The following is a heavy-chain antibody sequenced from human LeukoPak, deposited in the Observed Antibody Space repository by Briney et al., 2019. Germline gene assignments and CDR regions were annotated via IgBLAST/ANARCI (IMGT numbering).Heavy chain of an antibody. Sequence: ASVKVSCKASGGTFSSYAISWVRQAPGQGLEWIGRIIPILGIANYAQKFQGRVTITADKSTSTAYMELSSLRSEDTAVYYCARLLDTYYDILTGYYGGPYFDYWGQGTLVTVSS. V-gene: IGHV1-69*04. CDR3: ARLLDTYYDILTGYYGGPYFDY. J-gene: IGHJ4*02. CDR1: GGTFSSYA. CDR2: IIPILGIA. D-gene: IGHD3-9*01.